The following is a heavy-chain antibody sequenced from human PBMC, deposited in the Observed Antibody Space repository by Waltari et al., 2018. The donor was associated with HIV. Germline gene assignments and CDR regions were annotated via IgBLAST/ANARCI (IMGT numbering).Heavy chain of an antibody. CDR1: GDSTKSGSISTSKYY. CDR3: ARQGERDSSSWYFFDY. D-gene: IGHD3-22*01. J-gene: IGHJ4*02. CDR2: LSYLGTT. V-gene: IGHV4-39*01. Sequence: QLQLQESGPGLVKPSETLSLTCTVSGDSTKSGSISTSKYYWSWIRQSHGKGLEWIGSLSYLGTTYYNPSLQSRVNISVDTSKNQFSLNLKSVSASDAAVYYCARQGERDSSSWYFFDYWGQGTLVTVSS.